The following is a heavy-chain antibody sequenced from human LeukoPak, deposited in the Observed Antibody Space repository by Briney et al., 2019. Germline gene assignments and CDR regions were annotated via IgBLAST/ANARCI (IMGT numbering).Heavy chain of an antibody. D-gene: IGHD5-18*01. CDR2: IKSKTDGGTT. CDR3: TTRSTWIQLWYRDY. CDR1: GFTFSNAW. J-gene: IGHJ4*02. Sequence: GGSLRLSCAASGFTFSNAWMSWVRQAPGKGLEWVGRIKSKTDGGTTDYAAPVKGRFTISRDDSKNTLYLQMNSLKTEDTAVYYCTTRSTWIQLWYRDYWGQGTLVTVSS. V-gene: IGHV3-15*01.